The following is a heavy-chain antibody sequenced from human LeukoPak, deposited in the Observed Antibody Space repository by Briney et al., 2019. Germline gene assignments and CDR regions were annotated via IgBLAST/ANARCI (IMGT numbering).Heavy chain of an antibody. CDR3: ARGSVYCGGDCYQSERAFDI. CDR2: INPNSGGT. Sequence: GASVKVSCKASGYTFTGYYIHWVRQAPGQGLEWMGWINPNSGGTKYAQKFQGRVTMTTDTSISTAYMELSGLRSDDMAVYYCARGSVYCGGDCYQSERAFDIWGQGTMVSVSS. J-gene: IGHJ3*02. D-gene: IGHD2-21*01. V-gene: IGHV1-2*02. CDR1: GYTFTGYY.